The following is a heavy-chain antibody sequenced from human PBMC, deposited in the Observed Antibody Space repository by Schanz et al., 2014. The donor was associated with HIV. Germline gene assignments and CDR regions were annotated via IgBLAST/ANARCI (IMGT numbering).Heavy chain of an antibody. J-gene: IGHJ4*02. CDR1: GFSFNNYG. Sequence: QVQLVESGGGVVQPGRSLRLSCAASGFSFNNYGMHWVRQAPGKGLEWVAVMSYDGIRKNYADSVKGRFTISRDNSKNTLNLQMKSLGAEDTAVYYCAKVAIHSSGWLPFDYWGQGTLVTVSS. V-gene: IGHV3-30*18. CDR2: MSYDGIRK. CDR3: AKVAIHSSGWLPFDY. D-gene: IGHD6-19*01.